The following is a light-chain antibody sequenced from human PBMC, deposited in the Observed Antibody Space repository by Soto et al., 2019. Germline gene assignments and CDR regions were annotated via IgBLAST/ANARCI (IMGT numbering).Light chain of an antibody. Sequence: IHLYQSPLALSASGGDRVTVTCRASQGIGTYLVWYQQKSGKAPTVLIYASSTLQTGVPSRFSGSGSGTDFSLTIRCLHPEDVTTYYCQQVDSYPRTFGQGTKVAIK. J-gene: IGKJ1*01. CDR2: ASS. CDR3: QQVDSYPRT. V-gene: IGKV1-9*01. CDR1: QGIGTY.